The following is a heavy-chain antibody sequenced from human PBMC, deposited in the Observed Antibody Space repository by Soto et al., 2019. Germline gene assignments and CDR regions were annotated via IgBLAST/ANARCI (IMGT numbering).Heavy chain of an antibody. D-gene: IGHD2-15*01. J-gene: IGHJ4*02. Sequence: QITLKESGPTLVKPTQTLTLTCTFSGFSLSTSGVGVGWIRQPPGKALEWLALIYWDDDKPYSPSLKSRLTNATATSKHPAVLTMTNMDPVYTATYYCAHIPSSCSVSSCYTGFAYSGQGTLVTVSS. CDR2: IYWDDDK. CDR1: GFSLSTSGVG. CDR3: AHIPSSCSVSSCYTGFAY. V-gene: IGHV2-5*02.